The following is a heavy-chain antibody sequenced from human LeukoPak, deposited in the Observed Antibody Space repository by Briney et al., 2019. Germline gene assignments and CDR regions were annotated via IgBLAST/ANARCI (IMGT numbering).Heavy chain of an antibody. V-gene: IGHV3-30-3*01. CDR3: ARDILIAVAGAFDY. CDR1: GFTFSSYA. D-gene: IGHD6-19*01. Sequence: GRSLRLSCAASGFTFSSYAMHWVRQAPGKGLEWVAVISYDGSNKYYADSVKGRFTISRDNSKNTLYLQMNSLRAEDTAVYYCARDILIAVAGAFDYWGQGTLVTVSS. CDR2: ISYDGSNK. J-gene: IGHJ4*02.